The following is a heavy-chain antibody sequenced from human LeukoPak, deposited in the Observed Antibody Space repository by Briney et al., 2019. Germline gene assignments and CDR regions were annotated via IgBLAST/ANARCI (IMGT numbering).Heavy chain of an antibody. D-gene: IGHD2/OR15-2a*01. Sequence: ASVKVSCKASGYTFTGDQIYWLRQAPGQGLEWVGWIKPSSGDTLYDQKFQGRVTMTRDKSNSSAYMELSSLRSDDTAVYYCARKSAGFLTAWGQGTLVTVSS. CDR1: GYTFTGDQ. CDR2: IKPSSGDT. J-gene: IGHJ5*02. CDR3: ARKSAGFLTA. V-gene: IGHV1-2*02.